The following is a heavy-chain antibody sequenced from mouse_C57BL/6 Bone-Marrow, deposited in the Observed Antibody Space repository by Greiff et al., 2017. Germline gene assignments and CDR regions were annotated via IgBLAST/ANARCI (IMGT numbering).Heavy chain of an antibody. CDR1: GFTFSSYG. CDR2: ISSVGSYT. V-gene: IGHV5-6*01. D-gene: IGHD2-4*01. Sequence: EVQLVESGGDLVKPGGSLKLSCAASGFTFSSYGMSWVRQTPDKRLEWVATISSVGSYTYYPDSVKGRFTISRDNAKNTLYLQMSSLKSEDTAMYYCARLGITTGFDYWGQGTTLTVSS. J-gene: IGHJ2*01. CDR3: ARLGITTGFDY.